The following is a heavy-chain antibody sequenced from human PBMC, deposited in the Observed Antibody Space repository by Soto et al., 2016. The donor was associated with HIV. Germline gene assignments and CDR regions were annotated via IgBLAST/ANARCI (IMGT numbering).Heavy chain of an antibody. Sequence: VQLVESGGGVVQPGRSLRLSCAASGFTFSSYGMHWVRQAPGKGLEWVAVIWYDGSNKYYADSVKGRFTISRDNSKNTLYLQMNSLRAEDTAMYYCAKLFDGSAFDIWGQGTVVTVSS. CDR2: IWYDGSNK. CDR3: AKLFDGSAFDI. CDR1: GFTFSSYG. J-gene: IGHJ3*02. V-gene: IGHV3-30*18. D-gene: IGHD3-10*01.